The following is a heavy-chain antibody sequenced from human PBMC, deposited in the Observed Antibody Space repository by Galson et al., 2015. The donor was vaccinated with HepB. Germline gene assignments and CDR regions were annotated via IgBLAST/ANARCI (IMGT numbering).Heavy chain of an antibody. CDR3: ARGTRHRFLEGRIFDH. V-gene: IGHV3-23*01. J-gene: IGHJ5*02. Sequence: SLRLSCAGSGFTFDIYAMSWVRQAPGKGLEWVSSVSGSADNTYSADSVKGRFTISRDNSKNTLFLQMSSLRGEDTAVYFCARGTRHRFLEGRIFDHWGQGTLVSVSS. D-gene: IGHD3-3*01. CDR2: VSGSADNT. CDR1: GFTFDIYA.